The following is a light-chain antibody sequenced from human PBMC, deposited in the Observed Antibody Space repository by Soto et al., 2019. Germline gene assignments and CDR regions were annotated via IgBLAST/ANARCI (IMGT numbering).Light chain of an antibody. V-gene: IGKV3-15*01. CDR1: QSVSSN. J-gene: IGKJ5*01. Sequence: EIVLTQSPATLSLSRGERATLSCRASQSVSSNLAWYQQKPGQAPRLLIYGASARATGIPARFSGSGSGTEFTLTISSLQSEDFAVYYCQQRSNWLTFGQGTRLEIK. CDR3: QQRSNWLT. CDR2: GAS.